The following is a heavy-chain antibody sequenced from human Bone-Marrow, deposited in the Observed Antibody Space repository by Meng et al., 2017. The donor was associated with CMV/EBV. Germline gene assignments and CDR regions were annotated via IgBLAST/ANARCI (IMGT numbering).Heavy chain of an antibody. CDR1: GGTFSSYA. CDR2: IIPIFGTA. J-gene: IGHJ3*02. Sequence: SVKVSCKASGGTFSSYAISWVRQAPGQGLEWMGGIIPIFGTANYAQKFQGRVTITADKSTSTAYMELSSLRSEDTAVYYCARDATPGGYCSGGSCYSHDAFDIWGQGTMVTVSS. CDR3: ARDATPGGYCSGGSCYSHDAFDI. V-gene: IGHV1-69*06. D-gene: IGHD2-15*01.